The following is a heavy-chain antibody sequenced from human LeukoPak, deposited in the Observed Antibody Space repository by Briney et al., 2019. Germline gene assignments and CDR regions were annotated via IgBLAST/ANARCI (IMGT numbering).Heavy chain of an antibody. D-gene: IGHD2-15*01. CDR1: GFTFSSYG. Sequence: QTGRSLRLSCAASGFTFSSYGMRWVRQAPGKGLEWVAVISYDGSNKYYADSVKGRFTISRDNSKNTLYLQMNSLRAEDTAVYYCAKEGCSGGSCYSYYYYGMDVWGKGTTVTVSS. CDR2: ISYDGSNK. J-gene: IGHJ6*04. CDR3: AKEGCSGGSCYSYYYYGMDV. V-gene: IGHV3-30*18.